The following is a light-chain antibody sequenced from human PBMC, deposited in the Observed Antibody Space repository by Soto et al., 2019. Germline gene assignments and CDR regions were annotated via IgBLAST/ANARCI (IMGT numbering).Light chain of an antibody. J-gene: IGLJ2*01. CDR2: EVS. CDR3: SPFAGNTNMV. CDR1: SSDVGGYNY. Sequence: QSALTQPPSASGSPGQSVTISCTGTSSDVGGYNYVSWYQQYPGKAPKLMISEVSKRHSGVTDRFSGSKSGNTASLTVSGLQAEDEADYYCSPFAGNTNMVFGGGTNLTVL. V-gene: IGLV2-8*01.